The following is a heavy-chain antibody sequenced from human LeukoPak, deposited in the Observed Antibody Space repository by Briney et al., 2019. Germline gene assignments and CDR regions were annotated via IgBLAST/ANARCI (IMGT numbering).Heavy chain of an antibody. V-gene: IGHV1-69*13. CDR1: GGTFSSYA. J-gene: IGHJ4*02. Sequence: SVKVSCKASGGTFSSYAISWVRQAPGQGLEWMGGIIPIFGTANYAQKFQGRVTITADESTSTAYMELSSLRSEDTAVYYCARDSHLPPYSYGYYFDCWGQGTLVTVSS. CDR3: ARDSHLPPYSYGYYFDC. CDR2: IIPIFGTA. D-gene: IGHD5-18*01.